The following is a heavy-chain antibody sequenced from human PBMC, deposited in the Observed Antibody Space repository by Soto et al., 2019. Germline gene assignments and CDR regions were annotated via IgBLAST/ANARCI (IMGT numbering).Heavy chain of an antibody. CDR2: INSDGSST. Sequence: GGSLRLSCAASGFTLSSYWMHWVRQAPGKGLVWVSRINSDGSSTSYADSVKGRFTISRDNAKNTLYLQMNSLRAEDTAVYYCASPYSSSWSQGFDPWGQGTLVTVSS. J-gene: IGHJ5*02. V-gene: IGHV3-74*01. CDR1: GFTLSSYW. D-gene: IGHD6-13*01. CDR3: ASPYSSSWSQGFDP.